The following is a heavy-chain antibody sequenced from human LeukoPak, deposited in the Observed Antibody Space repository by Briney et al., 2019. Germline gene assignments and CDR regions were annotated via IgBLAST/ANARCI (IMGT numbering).Heavy chain of an antibody. D-gene: IGHD3-22*01. Sequence: SETLSLTCTVSGGSISSGGYYWSWIRQHPGKGLAWIGYIYSSGSTYYNPSLKSRVTISVDTSKNQFSLKLSSVTAADTAVYYCARATEYYDSSGYYPADAFDIWGQGTMVTVSS. CDR1: GGSISSGGYY. CDR3: ARATEYYDSSGYYPADAFDI. CDR2: IYSSGST. J-gene: IGHJ3*02. V-gene: IGHV4-31*03.